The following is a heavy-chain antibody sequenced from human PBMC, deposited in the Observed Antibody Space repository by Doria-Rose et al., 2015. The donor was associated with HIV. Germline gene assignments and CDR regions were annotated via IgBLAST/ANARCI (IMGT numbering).Heavy chain of an antibody. D-gene: IGHD3-3*01. J-gene: IGHJ4*02. Sequence: VSGASVSSRGYYWNWIRQVPGKGLESLGYTYYTGTSDYSPSLKSRLNMAVDTSKNQFSLKLSFVTVADTAVHYCARMGSYRELDYWGQGARVIGSA. CDR1: GASVSSRGYY. V-gene: IGHV4-31*02. CDR2: TYYTGTS. CDR3: ARMGSYRELDY.